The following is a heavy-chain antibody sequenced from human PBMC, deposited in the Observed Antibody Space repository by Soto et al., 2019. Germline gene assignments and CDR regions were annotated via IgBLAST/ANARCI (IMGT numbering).Heavy chain of an antibody. V-gene: IGHV3-11*01. CDR3: ASHYDMWSGYLSPVDY. Sequence: QVQLVESGGDLVKRGGSLRLSCAASGYTFSDYYMSWIRQAPGKGLEWISYIDTSSTKIYYADSVKGRFTISRDNAKNSLYLKMNSLRDEDPPVYYCASHYDMWSGYLSPVDYWGQGTLVTVSS. CDR2: IDTSSTKI. D-gene: IGHD3-3*01. CDR1: GYTFSDYY. J-gene: IGHJ4*02.